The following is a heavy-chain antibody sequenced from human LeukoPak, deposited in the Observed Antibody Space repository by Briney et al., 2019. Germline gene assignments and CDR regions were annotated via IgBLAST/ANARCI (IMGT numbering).Heavy chain of an antibody. D-gene: IGHD1-26*01. J-gene: IGHJ4*02. V-gene: IGHV1-8*02. CDR3: TRGQLVGGTMYIDY. CDR1: GYTFSSYD. Sequence: GASVKVSCKASGYTFSSYDINSVRQATGQGLEWVGWMYPNSRNTGYAQKFQGRVSMTTNTSISTAYMELNSLRSEDTAMYYCTRGQLVGGTMYIDYWAQGTLVTVSS. CDR2: MYPNSRNT.